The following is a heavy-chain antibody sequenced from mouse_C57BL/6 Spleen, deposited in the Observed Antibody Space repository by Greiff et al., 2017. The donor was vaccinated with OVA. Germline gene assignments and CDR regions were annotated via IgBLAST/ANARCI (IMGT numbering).Heavy chain of an antibody. V-gene: IGHV1-72*01. Sequence: VKLQQPGAELVKPGASVKLSCKASGYTFTSYWMHWVKQRPGRGLEWIGKIDPNSGGIKYNEKFKSKATLTVDKPYSTPFLPLSSLTSEDSGVYYCARAPTYYDGYDGDAMDYWGQGTSVTVSS. CDR2: IDPNSGGI. J-gene: IGHJ4*01. CDR3: ARAPTYYDGYDGDAMDY. D-gene: IGHD2-2*01. CDR1: GYTFTSYW.